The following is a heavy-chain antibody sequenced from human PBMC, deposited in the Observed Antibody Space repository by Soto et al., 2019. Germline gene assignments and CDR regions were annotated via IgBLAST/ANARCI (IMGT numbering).Heavy chain of an antibody. D-gene: IGHD3-10*01. CDR2: IYHTEST. CDR1: GDSISSSFW. J-gene: IGHJ4*02. V-gene: IGHV4-4*02. CDR3: ARYDLGTFYY. Sequence: QVLLQESGPGLVKPSGTLSLTCAVSGDSISSSFWWGWVRQPPGKGLEWIGEIYHTESTVYNPSLKSRVTISVDKSKNQFSLNLDSVTAADTAVYFCARYDLGTFYYWGRGILVTVSS.